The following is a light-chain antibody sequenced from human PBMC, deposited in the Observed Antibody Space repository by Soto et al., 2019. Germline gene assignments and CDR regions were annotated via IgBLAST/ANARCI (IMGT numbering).Light chain of an antibody. J-gene: IGKJ1*01. Sequence: IQMSQSPSTLAASVGDTVTMTCRSSSKWLAWYQKKPGKAPKLLIYGVSNLERGVPPRFSGSTSGAESTLTISSLQPGHFATYYCQHYNSYPWTFGQGTKVDIK. CDR3: QHYNSYPWT. CDR2: GVS. V-gene: IGKV1-5*01. CDR1: SSSKW.